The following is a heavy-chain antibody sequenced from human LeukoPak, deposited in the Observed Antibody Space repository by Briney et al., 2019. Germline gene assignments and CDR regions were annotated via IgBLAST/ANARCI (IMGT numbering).Heavy chain of an antibody. Sequence: PGGSLRLSCAASGFTFSTFHMHWVRQAPGKGLEWVASMSNDGNNKHCADSVRGRFTISRDNSKDTLYLQMDSLRPEDTAVYYCARALSAVGNAADNWFDPWGQGTLVTVSS. D-gene: IGHD1-1*01. CDR3: ARALSAVGNAADNWFDP. V-gene: IGHV3-30-3*01. J-gene: IGHJ5*02. CDR2: MSNDGNNK. CDR1: GFTFSTFH.